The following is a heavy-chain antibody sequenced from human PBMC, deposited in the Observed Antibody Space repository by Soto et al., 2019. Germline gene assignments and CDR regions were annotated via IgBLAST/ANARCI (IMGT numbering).Heavy chain of an antibody. CDR2: IYYIGST. CDR1: GGSVSSGNYY. J-gene: IGHJ6*04. V-gene: IGHV4-61*01. CDR3: ARAHSYYYYYGMDV. Sequence: PSETLSLTCTVSGGSVSSGNYYWSWIRHPPGKGLEWIGYIYYIGSTNYSPSLKSRVTLSLDTSKNQFSLKLSSVTAADTAVYYCARAHSYYYYYGMDVWGKGTTVTVPS.